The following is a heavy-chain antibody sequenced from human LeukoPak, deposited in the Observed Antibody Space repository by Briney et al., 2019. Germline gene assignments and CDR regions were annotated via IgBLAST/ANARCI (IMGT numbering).Heavy chain of an antibody. D-gene: IGHD3-22*01. V-gene: IGHV4-59*11. J-gene: IGHJ6*03. CDR3: ARDYYDSSGYYEDRYYYYCYMDV. Sequence: SETLSLTCTVSGGSISSHYWSWIRQPPGKGLEWIGYIYYSGSTNYNPSLKSRVTISVDTSKNQFSLKLSSVTAADTAVYYCARDYYDSSGYYEDRYYYYCYMDVWGKGTTVTVSS. CDR2: IYYSGST. CDR1: GGSISSHY.